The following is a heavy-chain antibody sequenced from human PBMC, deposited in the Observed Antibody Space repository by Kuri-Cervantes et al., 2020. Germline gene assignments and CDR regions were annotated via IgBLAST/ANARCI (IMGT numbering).Heavy chain of an antibody. J-gene: IGHJ4*02. V-gene: IGHV3-23*01. CDR1: GFTFSTYA. CDR2: ISGSDDST. D-gene: IGHD1-14*01. Sequence: GESLKISCAAFGFTFSTYAMSWVRQAPGKGLEWVSAISGSDDSTYYADSVKGRFTISRDNSKNTLYLQMNSLRAEDTAVYYCTTREAYWGQGTLVTVSS. CDR3: TTREAY.